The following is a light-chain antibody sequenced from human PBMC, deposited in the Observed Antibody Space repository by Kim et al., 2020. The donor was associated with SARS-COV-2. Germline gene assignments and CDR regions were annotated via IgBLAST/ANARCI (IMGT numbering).Light chain of an antibody. V-gene: IGLV4-69*01. CDR1: SGHSSNA. J-gene: IGLJ3*02. Sequence: QPVLTQSPSASACLGASVKLTCTLSSGHSSNAIAWHKQRPEKGPQYLMNVNSDGSHNKGDGIPDRFSGSSSGAERYLTISSLQSEDEADYYCQTWGTGIRVFGGGTQLTVL. CDR3: QTWGTGIRV. CDR2: VNSDGSH.